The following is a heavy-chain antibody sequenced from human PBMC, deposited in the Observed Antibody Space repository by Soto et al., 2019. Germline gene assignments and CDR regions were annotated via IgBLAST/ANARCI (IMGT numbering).Heavy chain of an antibody. J-gene: IGHJ6*02. V-gene: IGHV3-30*18. CDR1: GFTFSNYG. D-gene: IGHD1-1*01. CDR2: ISLDGSDK. Sequence: ESGGGVVQPGRSLRLSCAASGFTFSNYGIHWVRQAPGKGLEWVAVISLDGSDKYYADSVKGRFTISRDNSKNTLYLQMNSLRTEDAAVYYCAKGASGTSGDGMDVWGQGTTVTVSS. CDR3: AKGASGTSGDGMDV.